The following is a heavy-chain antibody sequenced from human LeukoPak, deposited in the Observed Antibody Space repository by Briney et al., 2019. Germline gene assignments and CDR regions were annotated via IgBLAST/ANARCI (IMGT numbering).Heavy chain of an antibody. Sequence: ASVKVSCKASGSTFTSNFIHWVRQAPGQGLEWMGIINPSGGSTSCAQKFQGRVTMTSDTPTSTVYMELSSLRSEDTAVYYCASDSSKSSLADPWGQGTLVTVSS. CDR1: GSTFTSNF. CDR3: ASDSSKSSLADP. V-gene: IGHV1-46*01. J-gene: IGHJ5*02. CDR2: INPSGGST. D-gene: IGHD2-2*01.